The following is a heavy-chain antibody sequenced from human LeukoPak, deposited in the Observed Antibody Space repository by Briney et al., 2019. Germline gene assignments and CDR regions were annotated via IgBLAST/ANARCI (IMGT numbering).Heavy chain of an antibody. J-gene: IGHJ4*02. CDR2: IYYSGST. CDR3: ARAPWLQVWDY. V-gene: IGHV4-59*12. Sequence: SETLSLTCTVSGGSISSYYWSWIRQPPGKGLEWIGYIYYSGSTNYNPSLKSRVTISVDTSKNQFSLKLSSVTAADTAVYYCARAPWLQVWDYWGQGTLVTVSS. D-gene: IGHD5-24*01. CDR1: GGSISSYY.